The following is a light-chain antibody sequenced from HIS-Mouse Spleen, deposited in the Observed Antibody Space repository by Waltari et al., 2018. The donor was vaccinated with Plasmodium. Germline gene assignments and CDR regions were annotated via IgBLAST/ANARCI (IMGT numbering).Light chain of an antibody. Sequence: SSELTQDPAVSVALGQTVRITCQGDSLRSYYASWYQQKPGQAPVLVSYGKNNRPSGIPDRFSGCSQRNTTYLTTTATQAQDEANYYCNPRDSRCNHRVCGGSTKLTVL. CDR2: GKN. CDR1: SLRSYY. V-gene: IGLV3-19*01. CDR3: NPRDSRCNHRV. J-gene: IGLJ3*02.